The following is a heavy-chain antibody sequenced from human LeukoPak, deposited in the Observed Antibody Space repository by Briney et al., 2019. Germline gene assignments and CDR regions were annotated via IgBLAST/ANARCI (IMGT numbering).Heavy chain of an antibody. CDR3: VKDLRRGGFFGMDV. V-gene: IGHV3-64D*09. J-gene: IGHJ6*02. D-gene: IGHD2-15*01. CDR1: GFIFSNYA. CDR2: ISGSGGSP. Sequence: GGSLRLSCSASGFIFSNYAMHWVRQAPEKGLEYVSAISGSGGSPYYADSVKGRFSISRDNSKNTLYLQMSRLRAEDTAVYYCVKDLRRGGFFGMDVWGQGTTVTVSS.